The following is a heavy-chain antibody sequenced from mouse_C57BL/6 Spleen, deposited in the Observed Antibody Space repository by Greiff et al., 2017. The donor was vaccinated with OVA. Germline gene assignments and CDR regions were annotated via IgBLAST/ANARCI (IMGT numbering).Heavy chain of an antibody. Sequence: VQLQQPGTELVKPGASVKLSCKASGYTFTSYWMHWVKQRPGQGLEWIGNINPSNGGTNYNEKFKSKATLTVAKSSSTAYMQLSSLTSEDSAVYYCARVDYGSGGDFDYRGKGTTLTVSS. V-gene: IGHV1-53*01. CDR2: INPSNGGT. CDR1: GYTFTSYW. CDR3: ARVDYGSGGDFDY. D-gene: IGHD1-1*01. J-gene: IGHJ2*01.